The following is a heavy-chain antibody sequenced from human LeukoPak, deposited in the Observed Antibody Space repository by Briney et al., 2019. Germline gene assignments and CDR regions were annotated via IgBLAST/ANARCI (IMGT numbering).Heavy chain of an antibody. CDR2: IKKDGSEK. J-gene: IGHJ4*02. V-gene: IGHV3-7*05. CDR3: VRVWYSSSFDH. D-gene: IGHD6-6*01. CDR1: GFTFSGYW. Sequence: PGGSLRLSCAASGFTFSGYWMSWVRQAPGKGLEWVANIKKDGSEKYYVDSVKGRFTISRDNAKNSLYLQMNSLRAEDTAVYHCVRVWYSSSFDHWGQGTLVTVSS.